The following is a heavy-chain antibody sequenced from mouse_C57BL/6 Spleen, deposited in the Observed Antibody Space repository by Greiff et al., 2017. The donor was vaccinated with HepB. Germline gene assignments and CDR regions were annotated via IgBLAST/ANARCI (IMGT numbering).Heavy chain of an antibody. CDR2: IYPGDGDT. Sequence: VKLQQSGAELVKPGASVKISCKASGYAFSSYWMNWVKQRPGKGLEWIGQIYPGDGDTNYNGKFKGKATLTADKSSSTAYMQLRSLTSEDSAVYFCARASGDSSGYVDAYWGQGTLVTVSA. J-gene: IGHJ3*01. D-gene: IGHD3-2*02. CDR3: ARASGDSSGYVDAY. V-gene: IGHV1-80*01. CDR1: GYAFSSYW.